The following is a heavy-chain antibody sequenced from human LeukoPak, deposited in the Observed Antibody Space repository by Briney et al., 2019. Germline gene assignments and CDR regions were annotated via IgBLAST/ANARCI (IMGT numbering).Heavy chain of an antibody. CDR1: GGSISSGGYS. Sequence: SETLSLTCAVSGGSISSGGYSWSWIRQPPGKGLEWIGYIYYSGSTYYNPSLRSRVTISVDTSKNQFSLKLSSVTAADTAVYYCARESQGYGGNSGGEAFDIWGQGTMVTVSS. CDR3: ARESQGYGGNSGGEAFDI. CDR2: IYYSGST. V-gene: IGHV4-61*08. D-gene: IGHD4-23*01. J-gene: IGHJ3*02.